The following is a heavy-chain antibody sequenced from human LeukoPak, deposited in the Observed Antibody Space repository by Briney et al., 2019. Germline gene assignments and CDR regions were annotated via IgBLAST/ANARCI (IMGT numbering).Heavy chain of an antibody. J-gene: IGHJ3*02. V-gene: IGHV4-34*01. CDR1: GGSFSGYC. CDR3: ARGRDRSRYCSGGSCYSDAFDI. D-gene: IGHD2-15*01. CDR2: INHSGST. Sequence: SETLSLTCAVYGGSFSGYCWSWIRQPPGKGLEWIGEINHSGSTNYNPSLKSRVTISVDTSKSQFSLKLSSVTAADTAVYYCARGRDRSRYCSGGSCYSDAFDIWGQGTMVTVSS.